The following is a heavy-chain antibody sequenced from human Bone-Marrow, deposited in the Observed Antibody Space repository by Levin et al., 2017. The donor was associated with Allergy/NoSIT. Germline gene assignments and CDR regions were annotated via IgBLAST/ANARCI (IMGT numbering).Heavy chain of an antibody. CDR3: SRDRGEWGQFYLDS. D-gene: IGHD1-26*01. Sequence: PGGSLRLSCAASGFTFSAFGMHWVRQAPGRGLEWVAVVSHDGSHRGYADSVKARFTISRDNSKKIHYLQMDSLGPEDTAVYYCSRDRGEWGQFYLDSWGQGILVTVSS. CDR2: VSHDGSHR. J-gene: IGHJ4*02. CDR1: GFTFSAFG. V-gene: IGHV3-33*01.